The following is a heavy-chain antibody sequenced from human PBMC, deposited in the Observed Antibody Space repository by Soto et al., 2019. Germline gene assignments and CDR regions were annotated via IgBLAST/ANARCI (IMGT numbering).Heavy chain of an antibody. CDR3: ARDLLLWFGEFQALGY. D-gene: IGHD3-10*01. J-gene: IGHJ4*02. CDR2: IWYDGSNK. CDR1: GFTFSSYG. Sequence: QVQLVESGGGVVQPGRSLRLSCAASGFTFSSYGMHWVRQAPGKGLEWVAVIWYDGSNKYYADSVKGRFTISRDNSKNTLYLQINSLRAEDTAVYYCARDLLLWFGEFQALGYWGQGTLVTVSS. V-gene: IGHV3-33*01.